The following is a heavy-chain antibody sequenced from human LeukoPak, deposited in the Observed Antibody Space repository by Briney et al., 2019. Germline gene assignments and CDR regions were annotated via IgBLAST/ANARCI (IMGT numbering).Heavy chain of an antibody. D-gene: IGHD1-1*01. CDR1: GDTFSSYA. J-gene: IGHJ4*02. CDR2: MNPNSGNT. V-gene: IGHV1-8*01. CDR3: ARAGRYNWNDVGY. Sequence: ASVKVSCKASGDTFSSYAISWVRQATGQGLEWMGWMNPNSGNTGYAQKFQGRVTMTRNTSISTAYMELSSLRSEDTAVYYCARAGRYNWNDVGYWGQGTLVTVSS.